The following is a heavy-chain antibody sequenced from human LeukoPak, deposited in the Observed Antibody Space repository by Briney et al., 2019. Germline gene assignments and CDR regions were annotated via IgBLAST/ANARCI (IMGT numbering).Heavy chain of an antibody. D-gene: IGHD4-17*01. J-gene: IGHJ4*02. CDR1: GFTFSSYA. CDR3: AREGPQTPADRTVFFDY. Sequence: PGRSLRLSCAASGFTFSSYAMHWVRQAPGKGLEWVAVISYDGSNKYYADSVKGRFTISRDNSKNTLYLQMNSLRAEDTAVYYCAREGPQTPADRTVFFDYWGQGTLVTVSS. V-gene: IGHV3-30-3*01. CDR2: ISYDGSNK.